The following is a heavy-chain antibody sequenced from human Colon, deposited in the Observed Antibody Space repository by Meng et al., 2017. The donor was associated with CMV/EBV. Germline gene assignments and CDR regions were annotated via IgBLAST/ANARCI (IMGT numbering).Heavy chain of an antibody. CDR1: GFTITNNK. CDR2: VSGDGET. Sequence: GESLKISCAASGFTITNNKMHWVRQAPGKGLEWISVVSGDGETYYADSVRGRFIISRDNSKNTVYLQLNSLRAEDTAVYYCANDLGWWNPPFGTDLWGQGTLVTVSS. J-gene: IGHJ5*02. V-gene: IGHV3-66*02. D-gene: IGHD3-3*01. CDR3: ANDLGWWNPPFGTDL.